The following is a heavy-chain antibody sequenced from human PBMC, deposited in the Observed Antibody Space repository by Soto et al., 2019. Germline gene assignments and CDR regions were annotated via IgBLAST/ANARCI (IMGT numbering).Heavy chain of an antibody. CDR3: AKFTIFFDY. J-gene: IGHJ4*02. D-gene: IGHD3-3*01. CDR1: GLSFSSGA. V-gene: IGHV3-23*01. Sequence: GSLRLSCAAAGLSFSSGAMGWVRHAPAKGVGWGSAVSGCDGGTNYSNSGQSRFTISRHNSKTTMYLQMNSLRAEDRAVYYCAKFTIFFDYWGQGTLVTVSS. CDR2: VSGCDGGT.